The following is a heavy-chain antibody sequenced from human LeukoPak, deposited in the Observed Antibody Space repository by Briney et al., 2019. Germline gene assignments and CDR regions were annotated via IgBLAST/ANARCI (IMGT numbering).Heavy chain of an antibody. Sequence: GGSLRLSCAASGFTFSDYHMSWIRQAPGKGLEWVSYISSSSSYIYYADSVKGRFTISRDNAKNSLYLQMNSLRAEDTAVYYCAREFTTGPYWGQGTLVTVSS. V-gene: IGHV3-11*06. CDR3: AREFTTGPY. D-gene: IGHD1-1*01. CDR2: ISSSSSYI. CDR1: GFTFSDYH. J-gene: IGHJ4*02.